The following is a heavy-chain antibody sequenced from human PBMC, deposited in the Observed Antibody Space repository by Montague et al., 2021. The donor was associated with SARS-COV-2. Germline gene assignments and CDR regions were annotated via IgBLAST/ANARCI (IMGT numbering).Heavy chain of an antibody. CDR1: GGSISSYY. V-gene: IGHV4-59*01. Sequence: SETLSLTCTVSGGSISSYYWSWIRQPPGKGLEWTGYIYYSGSTNYSPSLKSRVTISVDTSKNQFSLKLSSVTAADTAVYYCARVFPRWLQFDPYFDYWGQGTLVTVSS. J-gene: IGHJ4*02. D-gene: IGHD5-24*01. CDR3: ARVFPRWLQFDPYFDY. CDR2: IYYSGST.